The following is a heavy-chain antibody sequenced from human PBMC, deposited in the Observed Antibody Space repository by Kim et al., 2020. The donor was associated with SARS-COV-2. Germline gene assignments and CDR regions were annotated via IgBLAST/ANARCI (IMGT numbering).Heavy chain of an antibody. Sequence: SETLSLTCTVSGGSVSSGSYYWSWIRQPPGKGLEWIGYIYYSGSTNYNPSLKSRVTISVDTSKNQFSLKLSSVTAADTAVYYCARDHYDFWSGSLSWFDP. CDR1: GGSVSSGSYY. CDR2: IYYSGST. D-gene: IGHD3-3*01. J-gene: IGHJ5*02. V-gene: IGHV4-61*01. CDR3: ARDHYDFWSGSLSWFDP.